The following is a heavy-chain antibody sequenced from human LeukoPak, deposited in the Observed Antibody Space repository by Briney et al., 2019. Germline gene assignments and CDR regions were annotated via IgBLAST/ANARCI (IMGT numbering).Heavy chain of an antibody. CDR3: ARGGALVGATIGYYYYYMDV. V-gene: IGHV1-2*02. J-gene: IGHJ6*03. D-gene: IGHD1-26*01. CDR2: INPNSGGT. CDR1: GYTFTGYY. Sequence: ASVKVFCKASGYTFTGYYMHWVRQAPGQGLEWMGWINPNSGGTNYAQKFQGRVTMTRDTSISTAYMELSRLRSDDTAVYYCARGGALVGATIGYYYYYMDVWGKGTTVTVSS.